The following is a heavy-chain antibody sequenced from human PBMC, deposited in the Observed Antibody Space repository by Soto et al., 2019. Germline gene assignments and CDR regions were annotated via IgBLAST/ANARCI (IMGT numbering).Heavy chain of an antibody. V-gene: IGHV3-23*01. J-gene: IGHJ4*02. D-gene: IGHD3-22*01. CDR3: ANEQDYYDSSGYYFDY. CDR2: ISGSGGST. CDR1: GFTFSSYA. Sequence: GESLKISCAASGFTFSSYAMSWVRQAPGKGLEWVSAISGSGGSTYYADSVKGRFTISRDNSKNTLYLQMNSLRAEDTAVYYCANEQDYYDSSGYYFDYWGQGTLVTVSS.